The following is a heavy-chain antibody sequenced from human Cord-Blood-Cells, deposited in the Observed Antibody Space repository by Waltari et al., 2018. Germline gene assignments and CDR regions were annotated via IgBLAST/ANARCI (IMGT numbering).Heavy chain of an antibody. J-gene: IGHJ5*02. V-gene: IGHV1-69*12. D-gene: IGHD2-2*02. CDR3: ARAFCSSTSCYRVVWFDP. Sequence: QVQLVQSGAEVKQPGSSVKVSCKASGGPFSSYAIRWVRPAPRPGLEWMGGIIPIFGTANYAQKFQGRVTITADESTSTAYMELSSLRSEDTAVYYCARAFCSSTSCYRVVWFDPWGQGTLVTVSS. CDR2: IIPIFGTA. CDR1: GGPFSSYA.